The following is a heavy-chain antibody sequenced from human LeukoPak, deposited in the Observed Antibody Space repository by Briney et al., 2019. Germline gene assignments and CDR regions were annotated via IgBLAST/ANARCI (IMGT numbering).Heavy chain of an antibody. V-gene: IGHV3-7*05. Sequence: GGSLRLSCAASGFTFSRYWMSWVRQAPGKGLEWVATIKQEGSEKYYVDSVKGRFTITRDNAKNPLSLQMNSMRAEDAAVYYCARSGLRYFDCPDYWGQGALVTVSS. CDR1: GFTFSRYW. J-gene: IGHJ4*02. D-gene: IGHD3-9*01. CDR2: IKQEGSEK. CDR3: ARSGLRYFDCPDY.